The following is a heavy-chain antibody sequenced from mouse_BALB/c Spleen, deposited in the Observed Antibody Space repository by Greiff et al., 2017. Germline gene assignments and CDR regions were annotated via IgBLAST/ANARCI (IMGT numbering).Heavy chain of an antibody. CDR1: GFTFSSYA. CDR3: ASLLLFDY. Sequence: EVKLVESGGGLVKPGGSLKLSCAASGFTFSSYAMSWVRQTPEKRLEWVASISSGGSTYYPDSVKGRFTISRDNARNILYLQMSSLRSEDTAMYYCASLLLFDYWGQGTTLTVSS. V-gene: IGHV5-6-5*01. CDR2: ISSGGST. J-gene: IGHJ2*01. D-gene: IGHD1-1*01.